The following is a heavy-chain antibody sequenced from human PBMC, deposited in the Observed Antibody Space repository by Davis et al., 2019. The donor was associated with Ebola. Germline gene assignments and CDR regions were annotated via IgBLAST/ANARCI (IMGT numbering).Heavy chain of an antibody. CDR2: INPNSGGT. D-gene: IGHD2-2*01. J-gene: IGHJ6*02. V-gene: IGHV1-2*02. Sequence: ASVKVSCKAFGYTFTNYYVHWVRQAPGQGLERMGWINPNSGGTNYAQKFQGRVTMTRATSISTAYMELSRLRSDDTAVYYCARDLWADCSSTSCYYYYYYGMDVWGQGTTVTVSS. CDR1: GYTFTNYY. CDR3: ARDLWADCSSTSCYYYYYYGMDV.